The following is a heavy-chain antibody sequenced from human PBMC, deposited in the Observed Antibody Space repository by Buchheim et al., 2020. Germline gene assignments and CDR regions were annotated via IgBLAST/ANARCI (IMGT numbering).Heavy chain of an antibody. Sequence: QVQLQQWGAGLLKPSETLSLTCAVYGGSFSGYYWSWIRQPPGKGLEWIGEINHSGSTNSNPSLKSRVTISVDTSKNQLSLKLSSVTAADTAVYYCARRGYSYGYSHGMDVWGQGTT. D-gene: IGHD5-18*01. CDR3: ARRGYSYGYSHGMDV. J-gene: IGHJ6*02. V-gene: IGHV4-34*01. CDR2: INHSGST. CDR1: GGSFSGYY.